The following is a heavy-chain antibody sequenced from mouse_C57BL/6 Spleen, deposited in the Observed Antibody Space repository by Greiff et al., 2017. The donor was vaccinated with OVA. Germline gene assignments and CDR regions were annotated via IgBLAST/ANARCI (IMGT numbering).Heavy chain of an antibody. J-gene: IGHJ3*01. Sequence: VQLQQSGAELVRPGTSVKVSCKASGYAFTNYLIEWVKQRPGQGLEWIGVINPGSGGTNYNEKFKGKATLTADKSSSTAYMQLSSLTSEDSAVYFCARKDYSNPLAYWGQGTLVTVSA. D-gene: IGHD2-5*01. CDR3: ARKDYSNPLAY. V-gene: IGHV1-54*01. CDR2: INPGSGGT. CDR1: GYAFTNYL.